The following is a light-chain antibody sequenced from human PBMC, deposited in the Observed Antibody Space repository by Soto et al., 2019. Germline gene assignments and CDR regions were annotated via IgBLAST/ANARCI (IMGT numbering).Light chain of an antibody. CDR2: ATS. CDR3: QQFGISPWT. J-gene: IGKJ1*01. CDR1: RIIGHNY. Sequence: DNVLTQSPDTLSVSPGDRATLSCRASRIIGHNYLAWYQQKPGQAPRLLIYATSTRATGIPDRFSGSGSVTDFTLTISRLEPEDFALYYCQQFGISPWTFGQGTKVEI. V-gene: IGKV3-20*01.